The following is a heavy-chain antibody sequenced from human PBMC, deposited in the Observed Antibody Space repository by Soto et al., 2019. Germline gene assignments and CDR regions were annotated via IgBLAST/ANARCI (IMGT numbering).Heavy chain of an antibody. CDR1: GGSISSGDYY. D-gene: IGHD3-10*01. CDR2: IYYSGNT. V-gene: IGHV4-30-4*01. J-gene: IGHJ1*01. CDR3: ACSMVRRLIIFYV. Sequence: TLSLTSTVSGGSISSGDYYWSWIRQPPGKGLEWIGYIYYSGNTYYNPSLKSRVTISVDTSKNQFSLKLSSVTAADSAVYYCACSMVRRLIIFYVCGQGSLVIVSS.